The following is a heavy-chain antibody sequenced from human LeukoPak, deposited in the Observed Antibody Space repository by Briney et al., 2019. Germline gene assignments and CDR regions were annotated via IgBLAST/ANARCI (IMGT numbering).Heavy chain of an antibody. J-gene: IGHJ3*02. Sequence: GGSLRLSCAASGFTFSSYGMHWFRQAPGKGLEWVAFIRYDGSNKYYADSVKGRFTISRDNSKNTLYLQMNSLRAEDTAVYYCARDAWLLGRRDAFDIWGQGTMVTVSS. V-gene: IGHV3-30*02. D-gene: IGHD3-22*01. CDR1: GFTFSSYG. CDR3: ARDAWLLGRRDAFDI. CDR2: IRYDGSNK.